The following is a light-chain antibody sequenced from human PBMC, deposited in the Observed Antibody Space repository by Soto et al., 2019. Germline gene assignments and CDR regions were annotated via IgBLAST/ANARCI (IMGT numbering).Light chain of an antibody. V-gene: IGLV2-8*01. CDR1: SSDVGGYNF. Sequence: QSVLTQPPSASGSPGQSVTISCTGTSSDVGGYNFVSWYQQHPGKAPKVMIYEVSKRPSGVPDRFSGSKSGNTASLTVSGLQDEDEADYYCVSYAGSNSVVFGGGTKVTVL. J-gene: IGLJ2*01. CDR2: EVS. CDR3: VSYAGSNSVV.